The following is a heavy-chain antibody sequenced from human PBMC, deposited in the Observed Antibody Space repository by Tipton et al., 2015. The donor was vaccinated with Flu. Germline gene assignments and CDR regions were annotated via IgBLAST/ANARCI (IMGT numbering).Heavy chain of an antibody. CDR1: GYSIRSAYY. J-gene: IGHJ4*02. CDR3: ARHTGDSVRGVIDY. V-gene: IGHV4-38-2*01. D-gene: IGHD3-10*02. Sequence: LRLSCSVSGYSIRSAYYWGWVRRPPGKGLEWIGTIYHSGTTYYNPSLKSRLTISADTSKNQFSLRLSSVTAADTAVYYCARHTGDSVRGVIDYWGQGTLVTVSS. CDR2: IYHSGTT.